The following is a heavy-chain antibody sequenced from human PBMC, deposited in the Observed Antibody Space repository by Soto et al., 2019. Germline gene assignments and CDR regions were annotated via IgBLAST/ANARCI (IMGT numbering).Heavy chain of an antibody. Sequence: QVQLVQSGAEMKEPGSSVKVSCKTSGGTFSSSAISWLRQAPGQGLEWMGGIIPLFRTPDYAQKFQSRVTIAADDSTSTAYMELSSLRSEDTAVYYCARDNDRLQLGGNYYYILDVWGQGTTITVSS. D-gene: IGHD4-4*01. J-gene: IGHJ6*02. CDR1: GGTFSSSA. V-gene: IGHV1-69*12. CDR2: IIPLFRTP. CDR3: ARDNDRLQLGGNYYYILDV.